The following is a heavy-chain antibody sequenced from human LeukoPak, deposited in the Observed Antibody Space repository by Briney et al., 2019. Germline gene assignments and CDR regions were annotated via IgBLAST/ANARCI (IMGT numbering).Heavy chain of an antibody. CDR2: ISWNSGSI. J-gene: IGHJ4*02. Sequence: PGGSLRLSCAASGFTFDDYAMHWVRQAPGKGLEWVSGISWNSGSIGYADSVKGRFTISRGNAKNSLYLQMNSLRAEDTALYYCAKDGDQLLRYFDYWGQGTLVTVSS. D-gene: IGHD2-2*01. CDR1: GFTFDDYA. CDR3: AKDGDQLLRYFDY. V-gene: IGHV3-9*01.